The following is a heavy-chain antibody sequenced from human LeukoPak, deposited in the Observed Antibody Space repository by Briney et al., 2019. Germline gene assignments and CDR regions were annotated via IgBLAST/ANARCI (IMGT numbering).Heavy chain of an antibody. V-gene: IGHV3-23*01. CDR1: GFTFSSYA. Sequence: GGSLRLSCAASGFTFSSYAMSWVRQAPGKGLEWVSAISGSGGGTYYADSVKGRFTISRDNSKNTLYLQMNSLRAEDTALYYCAKDTWQSAPDYYYYMDVWGKGTTVTVSS. J-gene: IGHJ6*03. CDR3: AKDTWQSAPDYYYYMDV. D-gene: IGHD2-15*01. CDR2: ISGSGGGT.